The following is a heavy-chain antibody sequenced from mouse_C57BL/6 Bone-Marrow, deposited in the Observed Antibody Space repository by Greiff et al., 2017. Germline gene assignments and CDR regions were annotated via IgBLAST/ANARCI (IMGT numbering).Heavy chain of an antibody. V-gene: IGHV1-54*01. CDR3: ARGEDGYPFAY. D-gene: IGHD2-3*01. CDR2: INPGSGGT. Sequence: VQLQQSGAELVRPGTSVKVSCKASGYAFTNYLIEWVKQRPGQGLEWIGVINPGSGGTNYNEKFKGKATLTADKSSSTAYMQLSSLTSEDSAVYFCARGEDGYPFAYWGQGTLVTVSA. CDR1: GYAFTNYL. J-gene: IGHJ3*01.